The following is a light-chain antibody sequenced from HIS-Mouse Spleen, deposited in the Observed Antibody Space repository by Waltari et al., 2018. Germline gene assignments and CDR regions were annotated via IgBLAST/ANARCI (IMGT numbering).Light chain of an antibody. V-gene: IGLV2-14*03. Sequence: QSALTQPASVSGSPGQSITISCTGTSSDVGGYNYVSWYQQHPGQAPKLMIYDVSNRPSAGSNRCSGSKSGNTASLTISGLQAEDEADYYCSSYTSSSTLVVFGGGTKLTVL. CDR2: DVS. CDR1: SSDVGGYNY. J-gene: IGLJ2*01. CDR3: SSYTSSSTLVV.